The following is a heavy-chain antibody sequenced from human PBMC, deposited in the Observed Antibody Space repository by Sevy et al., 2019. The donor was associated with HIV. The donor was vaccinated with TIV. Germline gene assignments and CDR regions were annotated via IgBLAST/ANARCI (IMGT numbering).Heavy chain of an antibody. CDR2: IWYDGTNR. V-gene: IGHV3-33*01. CDR3: AREDIRVAGIGYYFHS. J-gene: IGHJ4*02. D-gene: IGHD6-19*01. CDR1: GFSISGYG. Sequence: GGSLRLSCAASGFSISGYGMHWVRQAPGKGLEWVAVIWYDGTNREEEDSVKGRFTISRDNSKNTLYLQMNSLRVEDTAVYYCAREDIRVAGIGYYFHSWGQGTLVTVSS.